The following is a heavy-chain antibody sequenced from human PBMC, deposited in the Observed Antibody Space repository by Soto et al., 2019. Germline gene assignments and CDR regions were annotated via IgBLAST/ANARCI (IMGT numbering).Heavy chain of an antibody. CDR1: GFSLSTSGVG. D-gene: IGHD3-22*01. V-gene: IGHV2-5*01. J-gene: IGHJ5*02. Sequence: QITLKESGPTLVNPTQPLTLTCTFSGFSLSTSGVGVGWISQPPGKALEWLALIYWTDDKRYSPSLKSRLTTTTDTSKNKVVLTITNIEPVDTATYYCARRRGYYDSSGYWFDPWGQGPLVTVSS. CDR2: IYWTDDK. CDR3: ARRRGYYDSSGYWFDP.